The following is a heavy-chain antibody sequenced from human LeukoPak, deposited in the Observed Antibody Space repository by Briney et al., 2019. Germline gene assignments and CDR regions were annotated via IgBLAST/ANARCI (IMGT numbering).Heavy chain of an antibody. CDR1: GGSISSYY. CDR2: IYYSGST. CDR3: ARASPLRYFDWLPSGSSGMDV. J-gene: IGHJ6*02. Sequence: SETLSLTCTVSGGSISSYYWSWIRQPPGKGLEGIGYIYYSGSTNYNPSRKRRVTISLETSKNQFSMKLRSVTAADPAVYYCARASPLRYFDWLPSGSSGMDVWGQGTTVTVSS. D-gene: IGHD3-9*01. V-gene: IGHV4-59*01.